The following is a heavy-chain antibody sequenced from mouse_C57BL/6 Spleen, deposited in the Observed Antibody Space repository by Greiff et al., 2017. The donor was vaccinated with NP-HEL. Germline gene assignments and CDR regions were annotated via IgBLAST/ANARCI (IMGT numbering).Heavy chain of an antibody. D-gene: IGHD2-1*01. V-gene: IGHV1-64*01. CDR3: TSSDGNYGLAY. J-gene: IGHJ3*01. Sequence: QVQLQQPGAELVKPGASVKLSCKASGYTFTSYWMHWVKQRPGQGLEWIGMIHPNSGSTNYNEKFKSKATMTVDKSSSTAYMQLSSLTSEDSAVYCYTSSDGNYGLAYWGQGTLVTVSS. CDR1: GYTFTSYW. CDR2: IHPNSGST.